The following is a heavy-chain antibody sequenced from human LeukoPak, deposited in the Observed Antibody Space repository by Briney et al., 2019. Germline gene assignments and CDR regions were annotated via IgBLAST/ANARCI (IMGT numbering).Heavy chain of an antibody. CDR1: GFTFRKYG. J-gene: IGHJ4*02. D-gene: IGHD3-3*01. V-gene: IGHV3-30*02. CDR2: IRNDGSDK. CDR3: AKDSNWSFDY. Sequence: KSGGSLRLSCAASGFTFRKYGIHWVRQTPGKGLEWVAFIRNDGSDKYYGDSVKGRFTISRDSSKNTVSLHMNSLRAEDTAVYYCAKDSNWSFDYWGQGTLVTVSS.